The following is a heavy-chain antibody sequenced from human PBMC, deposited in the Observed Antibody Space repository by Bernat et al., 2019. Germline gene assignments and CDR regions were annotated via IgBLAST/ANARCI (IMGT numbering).Heavy chain of an antibody. CDR2: INHSGST. CDR3: ARGDIVVVPAARVYYYYMDV. Sequence: QVQLQQWGAGLLKPSETLSLTCAVYGGSFSDYYWSWIRQPPGKGLEWIGEINHSGSTNYNPSLKSRVTISVDTSKNQFSLKLSSVTAADTAVYFCARGDIVVVPAARVYYYYMDVWGKGTTVTVSS. J-gene: IGHJ6*03. D-gene: IGHD2-2*01. V-gene: IGHV4-34*01. CDR1: GGSFSDYY.